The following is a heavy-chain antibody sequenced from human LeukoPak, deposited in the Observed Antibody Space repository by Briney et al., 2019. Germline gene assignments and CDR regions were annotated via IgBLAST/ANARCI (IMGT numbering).Heavy chain of an antibody. CDR1: GFSFSSYG. D-gene: IGHD1-7*01. CDR3: ARDAAGTCLDY. V-gene: IGHV3-33*01. J-gene: IGHJ4*02. Sequence: GGSLRLSCAVSGFSFSSYGMHWVRQAPGRGLEWVALIWYDGTNKYYADSVKGRFTVSRDNSKNTLYLQMNSLRPEDTAVYYCARDAAGTCLDYWGQGTLVTVSS. CDR2: IWYDGTNK.